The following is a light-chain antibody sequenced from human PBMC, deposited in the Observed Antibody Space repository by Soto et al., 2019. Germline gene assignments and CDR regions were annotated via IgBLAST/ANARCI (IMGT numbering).Light chain of an antibody. V-gene: IGKV1-5*01. CDR2: DAS. CDR1: QTISSW. J-gene: IGKJ1*01. CDR3: QQYETFSGT. Sequence: DIQMTQSPSTLSGAVGEGVTITCRASQTISSWLAWYQQKPGEAPKLLIYDASALPRGVPSRFSGSGSGTKFTLTIASLQPDDYATYYCQQYETFSGTLGPGTKVDIK.